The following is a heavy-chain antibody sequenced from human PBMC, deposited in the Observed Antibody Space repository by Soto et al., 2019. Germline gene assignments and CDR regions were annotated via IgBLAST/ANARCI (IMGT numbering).Heavy chain of an antibody. V-gene: IGHV4-31*03. Sequence: QVQLQELGPGLVKPSQTLSLTCTASGGSISSGGYYWSWMRQHPGKGLEWIGYIYYSGSTYYNPHHKSRVNKSVDTASNQSPRTMSSLTPADTAVYYGAGHRGTGTYPHDFQPWGQGTLVTVSS. J-gene: IGHJ1*01. CDR1: GGSISSGGYY. CDR3: AGHRGTGTYPHDFQP. CDR2: IYYSGST. D-gene: IGHD1-26*01.